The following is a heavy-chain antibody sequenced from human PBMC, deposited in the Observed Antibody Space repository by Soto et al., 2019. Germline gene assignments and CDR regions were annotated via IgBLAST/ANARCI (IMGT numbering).Heavy chain of an antibody. CDR3: ARDGIAARPTPDY. J-gene: IGHJ4*02. CDR1: GYTFASYG. Sequence: GASVKVSCKASGYTFASYGTNWVRQAPGQGLEWMGWISGYNGNTKYAQKFRGRVTMTTDTSTSTAYMELRSLRSDDTALYYCARDGIAARPTPDYWGQGTLVTVSS. CDR2: ISGYNGNT. V-gene: IGHV1-18*01. D-gene: IGHD6-6*01.